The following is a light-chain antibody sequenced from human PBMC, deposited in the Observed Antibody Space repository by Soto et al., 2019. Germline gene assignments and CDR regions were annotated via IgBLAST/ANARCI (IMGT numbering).Light chain of an antibody. CDR1: QRVSSSY. V-gene: IGKV3-20*01. J-gene: IGKJ1*01. CDR3: PQYGSSSWT. Sequence: EGVLKPSPGTLSLSPGESTTGSCRVGQRVSSSYLAWYQQKPGQAPRLLIYCASSRATGIPDRFSGSGSGTDFTLTISSLEPEDFAVYYCPQYGSSSWTFGQGAKVDIK. CDR2: CAS.